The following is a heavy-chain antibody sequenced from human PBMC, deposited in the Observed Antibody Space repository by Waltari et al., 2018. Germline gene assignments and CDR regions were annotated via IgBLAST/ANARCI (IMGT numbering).Heavy chain of an antibody. CDR2: ISVGGGST. V-gene: IGHV3-23*01. D-gene: IGHD2-15*01. Sequence: SGFTFSSCAMSWVRQAPGKGLEWVSSISVGGGSTYYADSVEGRCTVSRDNAKNTVALQMDSLRAEDTAVYYCAKRWSYCDYWGQGTLVTVSS. J-gene: IGHJ4*02. CDR3: AKRWSYCDY. CDR1: GFTFSSCA.